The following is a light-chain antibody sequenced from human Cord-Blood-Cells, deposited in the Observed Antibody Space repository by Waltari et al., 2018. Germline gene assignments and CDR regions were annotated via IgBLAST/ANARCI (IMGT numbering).Light chain of an antibody. CDR2: AAA. CDR1: QSISSS. V-gene: IGKV1-39*01. CDR3: QQCLSTPGT. J-gene: IGKJ1*01. Sequence: DIQMSQSTSPPSASVGDRVTIPFRASQSISSSLNWYQQRPGKAPKLLIYAAASLPSGVPARFSGSGSGTDFTLSISSPQPEDCATYYCQQCLSTPGTFGQGTKVEIK.